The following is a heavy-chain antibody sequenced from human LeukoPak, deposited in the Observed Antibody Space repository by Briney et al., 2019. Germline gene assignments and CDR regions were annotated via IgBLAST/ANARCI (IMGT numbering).Heavy chain of an antibody. CDR3: AKEELWAVAGLNWFDP. J-gene: IGHJ5*02. CDR2: ISGSGGST. CDR1: GFTFSSYA. Sequence: PGGSLRLSCAASGFTFSSYAMSWVRQAPGKGLEWVSAISGSGGSTYYADSVKGRFTISRDNSKNTLYLQMNSLRAEDTAVYYCAKEELWAVAGLNWFDPWGKGTLVTVSS. D-gene: IGHD6-19*01. V-gene: IGHV3-23*01.